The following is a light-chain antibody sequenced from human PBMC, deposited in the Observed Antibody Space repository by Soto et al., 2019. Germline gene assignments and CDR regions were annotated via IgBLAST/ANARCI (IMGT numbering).Light chain of an antibody. V-gene: IGKV3-15*01. Sequence: ETLITQSPDTLSVSHGERATLSCRASQSLRSSLAWYQQKPGQAPRLLIYDASTRATGIPARFSGSGSGTDFTLTISGLQSEDFAVYYCQQYNNWPPLTFGGGTKVDIK. CDR1: QSLRSS. J-gene: IGKJ4*01. CDR2: DAS. CDR3: QQYNNWPPLT.